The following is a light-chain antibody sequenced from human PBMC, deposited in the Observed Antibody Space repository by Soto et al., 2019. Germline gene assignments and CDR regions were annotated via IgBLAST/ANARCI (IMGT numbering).Light chain of an antibody. CDR3: QQYGRSST. CDR2: GAS. J-gene: IGKJ1*01. CDR1: QSVSSTY. Sequence: EIVLTQSPCTLSLSPGERATLSCRASQSVSSTYLAWYQQKPGQAPRLLISGASSRATGIPDRFSGSGSGTDFTLIISRLEPEDFAVYYCQQYGRSSTLGQGTKVDIK. V-gene: IGKV3-20*01.